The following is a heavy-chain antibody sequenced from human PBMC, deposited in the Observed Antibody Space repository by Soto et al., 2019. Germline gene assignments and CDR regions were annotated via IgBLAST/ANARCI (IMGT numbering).Heavy chain of an antibody. V-gene: IGHV1-18*04. Sequence: ASVKVSCKTSGYTFTNYGITWARQAPGHGLKWMGWISAYNGDTNYAQKFQGRVIMTTDTSTTTAYMELRSLRSDDTAVYYCARGPAGGLRGGVSYWGQGTLVTVSS. D-gene: IGHD2-15*01. CDR2: ISAYNGDT. CDR3: ARGPAGGLRGGVSY. J-gene: IGHJ4*02. CDR1: GYTFTNYG.